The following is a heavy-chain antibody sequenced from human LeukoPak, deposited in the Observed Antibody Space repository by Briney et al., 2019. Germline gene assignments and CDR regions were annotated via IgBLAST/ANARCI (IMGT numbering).Heavy chain of an antibody. CDR3: SAQPEALAGGLHY. D-gene: IGHD6-19*01. CDR1: GFTFSSYA. J-gene: IGHJ4*02. Sequence: GGSLRLSCAASGFTFSSYAMSWVRQAPGKGLEWVSTISPSGGSTFYADSVKGRFAVSRDNSRNTLYLQMNTLRAEDTAVYYCSAQPEALAGGLHYWGQGALVTVSS. CDR2: ISPSGGST. V-gene: IGHV3-23*01.